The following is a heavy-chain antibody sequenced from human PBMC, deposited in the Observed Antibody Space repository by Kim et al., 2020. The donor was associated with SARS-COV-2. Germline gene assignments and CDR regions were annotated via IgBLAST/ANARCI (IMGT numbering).Heavy chain of an antibody. D-gene: IGHD3-3*01. CDR2: INPSGGST. V-gene: IGHV1-46*01. CDR3: ATRDGSGHQRDYYYYYGMDV. CDR1: GYTFTSYY. Sequence: ASVKVSCKASGYTFTSYYMHWVRQAPGQGLEWMGIINPSGGSTSYAQKFQGRVTMTRDTSTSTVYMELSSLRSEDTAVYYCATRDGSGHQRDYYYYYGMDVWGQGTTVTVSS. J-gene: IGHJ6*02.